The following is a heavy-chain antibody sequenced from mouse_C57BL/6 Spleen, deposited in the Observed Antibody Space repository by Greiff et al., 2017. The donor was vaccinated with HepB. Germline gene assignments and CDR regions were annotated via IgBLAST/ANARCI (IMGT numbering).Heavy chain of an antibody. CDR1: GFSLTSYG. D-gene: IGHD1-1*01. J-gene: IGHJ1*03. V-gene: IGHV2-3*01. Sequence: VKLVESGPGLVAPSQSLSITCTVSGFSLTSYGVSWVRQPPGKGLEWLGVIWGDGSTNYHSALISRLSISKDNSKSQVFLKLNSLQTDDTATYYCAKQAITTVVATRYFDVWGTGTTVTVSS. CDR3: AKQAITTVVATRYFDV. CDR2: IWGDGST.